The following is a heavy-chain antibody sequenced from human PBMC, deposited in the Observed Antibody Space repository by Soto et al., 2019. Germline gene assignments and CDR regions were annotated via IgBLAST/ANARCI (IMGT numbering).Heavy chain of an antibody. CDR3: VRAVRDSGTYWFDP. CDR1: GFTFSDHY. D-gene: IGHD1-26*01. Sequence: EVQLVESGGGLVQPGGSLRLSCAASGFTFSDHYMDWVRQAPGKGLEWLGRTRNRANSHTTEYAASVKGRFIISRDDSKNSLYLQMLRLETEDTAVYYCVRAVRDSGTYWFDPWGQGTLVTVSS. V-gene: IGHV3-72*01. J-gene: IGHJ5*02. CDR2: TRNRANSHTT.